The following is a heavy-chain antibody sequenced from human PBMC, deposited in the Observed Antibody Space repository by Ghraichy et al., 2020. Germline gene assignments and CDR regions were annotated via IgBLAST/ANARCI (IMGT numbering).Heavy chain of an antibody. CDR3: AKDPMVLTPGVVVDS. CDR2: ISGSGGST. CDR1: GFTFNIYD. D-gene: IGHD4/OR15-4a*01. J-gene: IGHJ4*02. Sequence: SCAASGFTFNIYDMTWVRQAPGKGLEWVSTISGSGGSTYYADSVKGRFTISRDNSKNKVYLQMDSLRVEDTALYYCAKDPMVLTPGVVVDSWGQGTLVTVSS. V-gene: IGHV3-23*01.